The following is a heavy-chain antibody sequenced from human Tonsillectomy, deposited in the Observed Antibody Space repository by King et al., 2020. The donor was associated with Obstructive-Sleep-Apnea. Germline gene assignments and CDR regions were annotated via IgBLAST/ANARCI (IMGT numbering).Heavy chain of an antibody. CDR3: ARNYDFWRGYYQLPCY. CDR1: GFTFSTYV. D-gene: IGHD3-3*01. CDR2: ISYDGSNK. V-gene: IGHV3-30*04. Sequence: VQLVESGGGVVQPGRSLRLSCAASGFTFSTYVMHWVRQAPGKGLEWVAVISYDGSNKYYADSVKGRFTISRDNSENTLSLQLNSLRAEDTAVYYCARNYDFWRGYYQLPCYWGQGTLVTVSS. J-gene: IGHJ4*02.